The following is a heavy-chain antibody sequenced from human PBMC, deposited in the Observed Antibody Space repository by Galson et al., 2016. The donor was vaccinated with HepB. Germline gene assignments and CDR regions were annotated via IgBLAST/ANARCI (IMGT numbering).Heavy chain of an antibody. Sequence: SLRLSCAASGFTFSNRGMHWVRQAPGKGLEWVAADSMDGRRKFYADSVKGRFTISRGNSNNMLFLQMNSLRADDTAVYYCAKRHEYCPPVGCSVDYWGQGTVVTVSS. V-gene: IGHV3-30*18. CDR2: DSMDGRRK. CDR3: AKRHEYCPPVGCSVDY. D-gene: IGHD2/OR15-2a*01. CDR1: GFTFSNRG. J-gene: IGHJ4*02.